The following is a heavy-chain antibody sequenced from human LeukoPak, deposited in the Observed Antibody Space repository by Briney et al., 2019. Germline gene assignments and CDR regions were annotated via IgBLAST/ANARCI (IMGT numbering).Heavy chain of an antibody. CDR2: ISTTSSYI. Sequence: GGSLRLSCAASGFTFSSYEMNWVRQAPGKGLEWVSSISTTSSYIYYADSVKGRFTISRDNSKNLLFLQMNSLRAEDTAVYYCARDSVVGSTPYYFDYWGQGTLVTVSS. J-gene: IGHJ4*02. V-gene: IGHV3-21*01. CDR3: ARDSVVGSTPYYFDY. CDR1: GFTFSSYE. D-gene: IGHD1-26*01.